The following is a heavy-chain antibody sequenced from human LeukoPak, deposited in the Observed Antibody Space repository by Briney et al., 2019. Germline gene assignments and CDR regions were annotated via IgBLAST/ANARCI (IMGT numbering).Heavy chain of an antibody. CDR1: GFTFSSYS. J-gene: IGHJ4*02. D-gene: IGHD1-20*01. Sequence: GGSLRLSCAASGFTFSSYSMNWVRQGPGKGLEWISSISSSSSYIYYADSVKGRFTISRDNAKNSLYLQMNSLRAEDTAVYYCARDLNCGLDYWGQGTLVTVSS. CDR3: ARDLNCGLDY. CDR2: ISSSSSYI. V-gene: IGHV3-21*01.